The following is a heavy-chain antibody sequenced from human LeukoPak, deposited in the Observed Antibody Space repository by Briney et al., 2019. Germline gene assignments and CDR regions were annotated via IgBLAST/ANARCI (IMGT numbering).Heavy chain of an antibody. D-gene: IGHD5-24*01. J-gene: IGHJ4*02. V-gene: IGHV1-18*01. CDR3: ARVGNGYNFGGWYFDY. CDR2: ISAYNGNT. CDR1: GYTFTSYG. Sequence: ASVKVSCKASGYTFTSYGISWVRQAPGQGLEWMGWISAYNGNTNYTQKAQGRVTMTTDTSTSTAYMELRSLRSDDTPVYYCARVGNGYNFGGWYFDYWGQGTLVTVSS.